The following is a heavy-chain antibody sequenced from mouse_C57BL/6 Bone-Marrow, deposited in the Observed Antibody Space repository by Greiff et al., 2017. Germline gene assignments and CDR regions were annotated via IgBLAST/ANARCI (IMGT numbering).Heavy chain of an antibody. CDR3: ARCTTVVATSDV. Sequence: EVQLQQSGPELVKPGASVKISCKASGYSFTDYNMNWVKQSNGKCLEWIGIINPNYGTTGYNQKFKGKATLTVDQSSSTAYMQLNSLTSEDSAVYYCARCTTVVATSDVWGTGTTVTVSS. D-gene: IGHD1-1*01. CDR1: GYSFTDYN. CDR2: INPNYGTT. J-gene: IGHJ1*03. V-gene: IGHV1-39*01.